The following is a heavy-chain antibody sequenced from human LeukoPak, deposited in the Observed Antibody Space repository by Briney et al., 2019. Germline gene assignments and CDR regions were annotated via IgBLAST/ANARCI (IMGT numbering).Heavy chain of an antibody. CDR2: IKEDGSDK. J-gene: IGHJ4*02. D-gene: IGHD5-18*01. CDR1: GFTFSTYW. Sequence: PGGSLRLSCAASGFTFSTYWMTWVRQAPGKGLEWVANIKEDGSDKYYVDSVKGRFTISRDNAKNLLYLQMNNLRAEDTAVYYCARDVGYFRFDYWGQGTLVTVSS. CDR3: ARDVGYFRFDY. V-gene: IGHV3-7*01.